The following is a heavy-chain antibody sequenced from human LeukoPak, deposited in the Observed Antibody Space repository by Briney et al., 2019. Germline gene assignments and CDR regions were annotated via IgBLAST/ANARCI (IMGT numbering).Heavy chain of an antibody. CDR1: GYTFTGYY. J-gene: IGHJ4*02. Sequence: GASVKVSCKASGYTFTGYYMHWVRQAPGQGLEWMGWINPNSGGTNYAQKFQGRVTMTRDTSISTAYMELSRLRSDDTAVYYCASGQKNYYGSGRHFPGYWGQGTLVTVSS. CDR2: INPNSGGT. V-gene: IGHV1-2*02. D-gene: IGHD3-10*01. CDR3: ASGQKNYYGSGRHFPGY.